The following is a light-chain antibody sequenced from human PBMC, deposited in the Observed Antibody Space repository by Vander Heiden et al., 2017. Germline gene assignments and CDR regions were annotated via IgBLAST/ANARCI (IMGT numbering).Light chain of an antibody. V-gene: IGLV1-40*01. CDR1: SSNIGAGYD. CDR2: GNN. CDR3: QSYDSSLSGSGV. Sequence: QSVLTQPPSVSGAPGQRVTISCTGSSSNIGAGYDVHWYQQLPGTAPKLLIYGNNNRPSGVPDRFSGSKSGTSASLAITGLHAEDEADYYCQSYDSSLSGSGVFGTGTKVTVL. J-gene: IGLJ1*01.